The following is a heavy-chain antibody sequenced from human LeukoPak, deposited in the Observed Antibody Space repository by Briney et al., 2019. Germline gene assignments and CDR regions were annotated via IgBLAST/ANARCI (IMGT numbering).Heavy chain of an antibody. CDR1: GGSITSYS. V-gene: IGHV4-59*01. D-gene: IGHD2-2*01. CDR3: ATGGAKSAAMTY. Sequence: SQTLSLTCTVSGGSITSYSSSWIRPPPARGLEWIWYIYYIGSTNYNTSLKSRVTISVDTSKNQSSLKLSSVTAADTAVYYCATGGAKSAAMTYWGQGTLVTVSS. J-gene: IGHJ4*02. CDR2: IYYIGST.